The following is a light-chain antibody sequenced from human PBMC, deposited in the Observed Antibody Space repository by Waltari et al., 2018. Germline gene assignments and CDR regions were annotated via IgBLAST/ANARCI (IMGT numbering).Light chain of an antibody. CDR1: QSIDKF. J-gene: IGKJ1*01. Sequence: DIQMTQSPSSLSASVGASVTITCRPSQSIDKFLNWYQKKPGKAPDLLIYAASTLQTGVPSRFSGSGSGTDFTLTITSLHPEDFATYYCQPTYTSLAWTFGQGTKVEIK. V-gene: IGKV1-39*01. CDR3: QPTYTSLAWT. CDR2: AAS.